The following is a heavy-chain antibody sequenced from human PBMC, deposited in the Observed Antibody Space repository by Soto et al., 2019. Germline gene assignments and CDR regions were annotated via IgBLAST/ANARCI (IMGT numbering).Heavy chain of an antibody. J-gene: IGHJ6*02. CDR3: ARDGREEYCSSISCYTRRYGMDV. CDR2: IWYDGSNK. Sequence: RLSCAASGFTFSSYGMHWVRQAPGKGLEWVAVIWYDGSNKYYADSVKGRFTISRDNSKNTLYLQMNSLRAEDTAVYYCARDGREEYCSSISCYTRRYGMDVWGQGTTVTVSS. V-gene: IGHV3-33*01. D-gene: IGHD2-2*02. CDR1: GFTFSSYG.